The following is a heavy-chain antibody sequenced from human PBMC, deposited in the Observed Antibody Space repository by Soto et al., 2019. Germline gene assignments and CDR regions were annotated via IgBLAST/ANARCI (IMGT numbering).Heavy chain of an antibody. Sequence: SVKISCKASGGTFSSYAISWVRQAPGQGLEWMGGIIPIFGTANYAQKFQGRVTITADKSTSTAYMELSSLRSEDTAVYYCARTYCTNGVCYWARMDVWGQGTTVTVS. CDR2: IIPIFGTA. V-gene: IGHV1-69*06. CDR1: GGTFSSYA. J-gene: IGHJ6*02. CDR3: ARTYCTNGVCYWARMDV. D-gene: IGHD2-8*01.